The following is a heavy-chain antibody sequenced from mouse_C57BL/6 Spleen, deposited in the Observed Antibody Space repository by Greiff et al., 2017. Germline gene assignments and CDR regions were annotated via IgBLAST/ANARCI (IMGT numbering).Heavy chain of an antibody. Sequence: EVKLVESGEGLVKPGGSLKLSCAASGFTFSSYAMSWVRQTPEKRLEWVAYISSGGDYIYYADTVKGRFTISRDNARNTLYLQMSSLKSEDTAMYYCTRDYYGSRSFDYWGQGTTLTVSS. CDR1: GFTFSSYA. J-gene: IGHJ2*01. V-gene: IGHV5-9-1*02. CDR3: TRDYYGSRSFDY. CDR2: ISSGGDYI. D-gene: IGHD1-1*01.